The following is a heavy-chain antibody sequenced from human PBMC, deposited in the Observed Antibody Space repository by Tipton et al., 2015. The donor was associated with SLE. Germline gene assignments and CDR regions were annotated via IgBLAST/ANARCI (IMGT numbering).Heavy chain of an antibody. CDR1: GGSITNYY. CDR2: ICCGGST. CDR3: VVCSPSSCSYFDY. V-gene: IGHV4-4*07. D-gene: IGHD2-2*01. J-gene: IGHJ4*02. Sequence: TLSLTCTVSGGSITNYYWGWVRQPAGKGLEWIGRICCGGSTKYNPSLDSRVSLSVDASKDQFSLELSSVTAADTAVYYCVVCSPSSCSYFDYWGQGRLVTVSS.